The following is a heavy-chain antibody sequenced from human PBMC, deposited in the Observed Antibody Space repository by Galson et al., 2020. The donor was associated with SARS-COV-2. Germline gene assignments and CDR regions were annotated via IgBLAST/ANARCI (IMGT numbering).Heavy chain of an antibody. CDR3: ARRGGYCTNGVCYWDYDAFDI. CDR2: IYPGDSDT. D-gene: IGHD2-8*01. Sequence: GESLKISCKGSGYSFTSYWIGWVRQMPGKGLEWMGIIYPGDSDTRYSPSFQGQVTISADKSISTAYLQWSSLKASDTAMYYCARRGGYCTNGVCYWDYDAFDIWGQGTMVTVSS. CDR1: GYSFTSYW. J-gene: IGHJ3*02. V-gene: IGHV5-51*01.